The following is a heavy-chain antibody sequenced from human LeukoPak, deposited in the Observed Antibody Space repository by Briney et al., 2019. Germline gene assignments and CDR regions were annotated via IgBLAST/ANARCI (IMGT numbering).Heavy chain of an antibody. CDR2: IYYSGST. CDR1: GGSISGYY. J-gene: IGHJ5*02. D-gene: IGHD2-2*01. Sequence: SETLSLTCTVSGGSISGYYWSWIRQPPGKGLEWIGYIYYSGSTNYNPSLKSRVTISVDTSKNQFSLKLSSVTAADTAVYYCARGIVVVPAAHNWFDPWGQGTLVTVSS. CDR3: ARGIVVVPAAHNWFDP. V-gene: IGHV4-59*01.